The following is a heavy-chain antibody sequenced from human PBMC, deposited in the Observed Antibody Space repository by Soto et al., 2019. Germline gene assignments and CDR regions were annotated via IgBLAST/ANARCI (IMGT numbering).Heavy chain of an antibody. V-gene: IGHV4-34*01. J-gene: IGHJ4*02. Sequence: SESLSLTCAVYGGSFSGYYWSWIRQPPGKGLEWIGEINHSGSTNYNPSLKSRVTISVDTSKNQFSLKLSSVTAADTAVYYCARGPFTMVRGDDLDYWGQGTLVTVSS. CDR1: GGSFSGYY. CDR2: INHSGST. D-gene: IGHD3-10*01. CDR3: ARGPFTMVRGDDLDY.